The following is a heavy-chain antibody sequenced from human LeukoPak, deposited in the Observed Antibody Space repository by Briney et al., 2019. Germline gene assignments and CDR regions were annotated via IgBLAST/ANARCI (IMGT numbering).Heavy chain of an antibody. CDR3: ARGGYGYNFFDY. D-gene: IGHD5-24*01. CDR2: ISGSGGST. Sequence: GGSLRLSCAASGFTFSSYAMSWVRQAPGKGLEWVSAISGSGGSTYYADSVKGRFTISRDNSKNTLYLQMNSLRAEDTAVYYCARGGYGYNFFDYWGQGTLVTVSS. CDR1: GFTFSSYA. J-gene: IGHJ4*02. V-gene: IGHV3-23*01.